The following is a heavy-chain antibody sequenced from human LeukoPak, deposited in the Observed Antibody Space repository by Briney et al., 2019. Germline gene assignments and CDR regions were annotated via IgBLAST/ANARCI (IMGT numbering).Heavy chain of an antibody. D-gene: IGHD5-18*01. CDR1: GFTFSSYA. CDR3: AKVKDTAMVTNYYYMDV. V-gene: IGHV3-23*01. CDR2: ISGSGGST. Sequence: LPGGSLRLSCAASGFTFSSYAMSWVRQAPGKGLEWVSAISGSGGSTYYADSVKGRFTISRGNSKNTLYLQMNSLRAEDTAVYYCAKVKDTAMVTNYYYMDVWGKGTTVTVSS. J-gene: IGHJ6*03.